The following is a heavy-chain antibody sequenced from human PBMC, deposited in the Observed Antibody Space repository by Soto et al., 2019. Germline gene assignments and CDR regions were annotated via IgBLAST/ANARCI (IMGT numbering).Heavy chain of an antibody. Sequence: ASVKVSCKASGYTFTSYGISWVRQAPGQGLEWMGWISAYNGNTNYAQKLQGRVTMTTDTSTSTAYMELRSLRSDDTAVYYCASLSTVVPAGGWYYYYYMDVWGKGTTVTVSS. D-gene: IGHD2-2*01. V-gene: IGHV1-18*01. CDR3: ASLSTVVPAGGWYYYYYMDV. CDR2: ISAYNGNT. J-gene: IGHJ6*03. CDR1: GYTFTSYG.